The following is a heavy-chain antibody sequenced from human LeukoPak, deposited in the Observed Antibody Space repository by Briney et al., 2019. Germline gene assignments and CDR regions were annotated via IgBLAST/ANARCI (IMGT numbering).Heavy chain of an antibody. CDR1: GFTFSSYA. D-gene: IGHD1-14*01. CDR3: AKAIEPTYYYYGMDV. J-gene: IGHJ6*02. V-gene: IGHV3-23*01. Sequence: PGGSLRLSCAASGFTFSSYAMRWVRQAPGRGLEWVSAISGSGGSTYYADSVKGRFTISRDNSKNTLYLQMNSLRAEDTAVYYCAKAIEPTYYYYGMDVWGQGTTVTVSS. CDR2: ISGSGGST.